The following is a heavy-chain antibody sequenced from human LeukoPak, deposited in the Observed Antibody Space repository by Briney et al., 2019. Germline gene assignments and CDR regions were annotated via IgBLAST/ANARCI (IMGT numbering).Heavy chain of an antibody. Sequence: SETLSLTCNVSGGSMNNYYWSWFRRPPGKGLEWIAYVYQTGDTRYNPSLKSRVRISLDTSKSQFSLKLRSVSATDTAVYYCARHPFSAPFDYWGQGILVTVSS. CDR3: ARHPFSAPFDY. CDR2: VYQTGDT. D-gene: IGHD6-19*01. J-gene: IGHJ4*02. CDR1: GGSMNNYY. V-gene: IGHV4-59*08.